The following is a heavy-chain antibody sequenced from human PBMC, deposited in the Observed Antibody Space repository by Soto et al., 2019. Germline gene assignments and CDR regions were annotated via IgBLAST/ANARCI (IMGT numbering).Heavy chain of an antibody. CDR1: GVSIRSNY. D-gene: IGHD5-12*01. CDR3: ARQVPLNILAVPDGHFDL. CDR2: SYHTGST. V-gene: IGHV4-59*08. Sequence: QVQLQESGPGLVKPSETLSLTCTVSGVSIRSNYWSWIRQPPGKGLEWIGYSYHTGSTNYNPSLKSRLTISVDTSKNRFSLKLSSVTAADTAVYYCARQVPLNILAVPDGHFDLWGRGTLVTVSS. J-gene: IGHJ2*01.